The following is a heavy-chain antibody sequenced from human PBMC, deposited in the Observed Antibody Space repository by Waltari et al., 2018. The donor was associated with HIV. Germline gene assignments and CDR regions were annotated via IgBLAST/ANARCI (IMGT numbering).Heavy chain of an antibody. V-gene: IGHV4-34*01. Sequence: QVQLQQWGAGLLKPSETLSLTCAVYGGSFSGYYWSWLRQPPGKGLEWIGEINHSGSTNYNPSLKSRVTISVDTSKNQFSLKLSSVTAADTAVYYCARAKSRGTTADPSPFDYWGQGTLVTVSS. D-gene: IGHD4-17*01. CDR2: INHSGST. CDR1: GGSFSGYY. J-gene: IGHJ4*02. CDR3: ARAKSRGTTADPSPFDY.